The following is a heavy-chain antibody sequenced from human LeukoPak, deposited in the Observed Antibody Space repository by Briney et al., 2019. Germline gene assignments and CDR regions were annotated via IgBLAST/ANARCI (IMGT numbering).Heavy chain of an antibody. CDR3: ARAQIKMVRGVILYYYYYYMDV. D-gene: IGHD3-10*01. CDR1: GGSISSSSYY. V-gene: IGHV4-39*07. J-gene: IGHJ6*03. Sequence: SETLSLTCTVSGGSISSSSYYWGWIRQPPGKGLEWIGSIYYSGSTYYNPSLKSRVTISVDTSKNQFSLDLESVTAADTAVYYCARAQIKMVRGVILYYYYYYMDVWSKGTTVNVSS. CDR2: IYYSGST.